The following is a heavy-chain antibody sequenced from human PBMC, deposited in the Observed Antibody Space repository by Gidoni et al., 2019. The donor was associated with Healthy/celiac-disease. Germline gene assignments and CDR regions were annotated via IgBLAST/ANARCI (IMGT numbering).Heavy chain of an antibody. CDR2: ISWNSGSI. CDR1: AFTFDDYA. J-gene: IGHJ3*02. CDR3: AKDTGPGYPPAYSSGWAYAFDI. Sequence: EVQLVDSGGGLVQPGRSLRLTCAASAFTFDDYAMHWVRQAPGKGLEWVSGISWNSGSICNADSVKGRFTISRDNVKNSLYLQMISLRAGDTALYDCAKDTGPGYPPAYSSGWAYAFDIWGQGTMVTVSS. V-gene: IGHV3-9*01. D-gene: IGHD6-19*01.